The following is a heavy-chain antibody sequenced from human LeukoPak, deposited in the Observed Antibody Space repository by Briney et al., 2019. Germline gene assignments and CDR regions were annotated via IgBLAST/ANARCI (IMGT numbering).Heavy chain of an antibody. J-gene: IGHJ6*02. Sequence: SETLSLTCTVSGVSISSGNFYWSWIRQPAGKGLEWIGRIYTSGSTNYNPSLKSRVTMSVDTSKNQFSLKLSSVTAADTAIYYCARDVRGCGGDFDDCEYYYNGMDVWGQGTTVTVSS. V-gene: IGHV4-61*02. CDR2: IYTSGST. CDR3: ARDVRGCGGDFDDCEYYYNGMDV. CDR1: GVSISSGNFY. D-gene: IGHD2-21*02.